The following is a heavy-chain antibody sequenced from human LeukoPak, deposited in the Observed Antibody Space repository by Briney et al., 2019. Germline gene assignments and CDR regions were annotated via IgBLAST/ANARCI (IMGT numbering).Heavy chain of an antibody. CDR2: IKQDGSEE. CDR3: ASIYLTRALPVY. Sequence: GGSLRLSCAASGFTFSSYWMSWVRQAPGKGLEWVANIKQDGSEEYYVDSVKGRFTISRDNAKNSLYLQMNSLRAEDTAVYYCASIYLTRALPVYWGQGTLVTVSS. D-gene: IGHD7-27*01. J-gene: IGHJ4*02. CDR1: GFTFSSYW. V-gene: IGHV3-7*03.